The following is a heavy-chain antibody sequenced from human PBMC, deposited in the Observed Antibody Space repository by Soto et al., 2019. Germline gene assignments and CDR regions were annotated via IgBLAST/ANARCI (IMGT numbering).Heavy chain of an antibody. CDR2: IYSGGST. V-gene: IGHV3-66*01. CDR1: GFTVSSNY. D-gene: IGHD3-3*01. J-gene: IGHJ6*03. CDR3: ARDRFKSKSDFWSGYYTGYYYYYMDV. Sequence: TGGSLRLSCAASGFTVSSNYMSWVRQAPGKGLEWVSVIYSGGSTYYADSVKGRFTISRDNSKNTLYLQMNSLRAEDTAVYYCARDRFKSKSDFWSGYYTGYYYYYMDVWGKGATVTVSS.